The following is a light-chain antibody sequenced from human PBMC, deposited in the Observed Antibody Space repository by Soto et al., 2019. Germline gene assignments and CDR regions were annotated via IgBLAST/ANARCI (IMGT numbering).Light chain of an antibody. V-gene: IGKV1-5*03. CDR3: QQYISYFFT. Sequence: DIQMTQSPSTLSASVGDRVNITCRASQSISSWLAWYQQKPGKAPKLLIYRASDLQTGVPSRFSGSGSGTEFTLTISSLQTDDIATYYCQQYISYFFTFGPGTKVDVK. J-gene: IGKJ3*01. CDR1: QSISSW. CDR2: RAS.